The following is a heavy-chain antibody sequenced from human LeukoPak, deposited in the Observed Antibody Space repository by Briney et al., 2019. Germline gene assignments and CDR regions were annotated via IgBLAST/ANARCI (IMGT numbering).Heavy chain of an antibody. Sequence: ASVKVSCKASGYTFTSYGISWVRQAPGQGLEWMGWISAYNGNTNYAQKFQGRVTMTRDTSISTAYMELSRLRSDDTAVYYCARDEPQGWFDPWGQGTLVTVSS. J-gene: IGHJ5*02. CDR1: GYTFTSYG. CDR2: ISAYNGNT. V-gene: IGHV1-18*01. CDR3: ARDEPQGWFDP.